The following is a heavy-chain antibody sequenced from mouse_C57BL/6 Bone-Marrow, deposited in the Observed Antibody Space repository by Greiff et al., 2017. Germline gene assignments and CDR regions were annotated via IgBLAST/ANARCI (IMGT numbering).Heavy chain of an antibody. Sequence: VKLMESGAELARPGASVKLSCTASGYTFTSYGISWVKQRTGQGLEWIGEIYPRCGNTYYNEKFKGKATLTADKSASTAYMELRSLTAEDSSVYFGAGGAPYYAMDYWGQGTSITVSA. CDR3: AGGAPYYAMDY. V-gene: IGHV1-81*01. CDR1: GYTFTSYG. J-gene: IGHJ4*01. CDR2: IYPRCGNT.